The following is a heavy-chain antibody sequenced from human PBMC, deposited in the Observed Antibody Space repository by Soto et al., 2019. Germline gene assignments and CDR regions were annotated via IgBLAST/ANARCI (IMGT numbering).Heavy chain of an antibody. CDR2: IYHSGST. CDR3: ASRQVGTTIFGVVDWPFDY. J-gene: IGHJ4*02. V-gene: IGHV4-4*02. CDR1: GGSISSSNW. D-gene: IGHD3-3*01. Sequence: SETLSLTCAVSGGSISSSNWWSWVRQPPGKGLEWIGEIYHSGSTNYNPSLKSRVTISVDKSKNQFSLKLSSVTAADTAVYYCASRQVGTTIFGVVDWPFDYWGQGTLVTVSS.